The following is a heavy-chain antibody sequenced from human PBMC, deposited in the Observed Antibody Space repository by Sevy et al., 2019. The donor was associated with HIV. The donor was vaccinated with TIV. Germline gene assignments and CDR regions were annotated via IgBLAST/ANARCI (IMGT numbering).Heavy chain of an antibody. D-gene: IGHD3-10*01. CDR3: AKVLTMVQGVIMVGYYYGMDV. CDR1: GFTFSSYG. V-gene: IGHV3-30*02. Sequence: GGSLRLSCAASGFTFSSYGMHWVRQAPGKGLEWVAFIRYDGSNKYYADSVKGRFTISRDNSKNTRYLQMNSLRAEATAVYYCAKVLTMVQGVIMVGYYYGMDVWGQGTTVTVSS. CDR2: IRYDGSNK. J-gene: IGHJ6*02.